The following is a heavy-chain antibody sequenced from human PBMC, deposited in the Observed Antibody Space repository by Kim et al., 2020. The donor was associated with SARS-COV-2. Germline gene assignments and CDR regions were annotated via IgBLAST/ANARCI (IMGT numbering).Heavy chain of an antibody. V-gene: IGHV3-66*01. CDR1: GFTVSSNY. CDR3: ARVWSSGYFVDY. Sequence: GGSLRLSCAASGFTVSSNYMSWVRQAPGKGLEWVSVIYGGGSTYYADSVKDRFTISRDNSKNTLYLQMNSLRAEDTAVYYCARVWSSGYFVDYWGQGTLVTVSS. CDR2: IYGGGST. D-gene: IGHD3-22*01. J-gene: IGHJ4*02.